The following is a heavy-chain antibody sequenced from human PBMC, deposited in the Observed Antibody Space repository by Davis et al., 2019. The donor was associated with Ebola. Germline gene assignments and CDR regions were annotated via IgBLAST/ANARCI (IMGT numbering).Heavy chain of an antibody. D-gene: IGHD2-15*01. CDR2: IYGSGST. CDR1: GFIFSDQY. J-gene: IGHJ6*03. Sequence: PGGSLRLSCAASGFIFSDQYIDWVRQAPGKGLEWVSVIYGSGSTYYADSVKDRFTISRDNSKNTLYLQMNTLRAEDTAVYHCARRYTCSGNYMDVWGKGTTVTVSS. CDR3: ARRYTCSGNYMDV. V-gene: IGHV3-53*01.